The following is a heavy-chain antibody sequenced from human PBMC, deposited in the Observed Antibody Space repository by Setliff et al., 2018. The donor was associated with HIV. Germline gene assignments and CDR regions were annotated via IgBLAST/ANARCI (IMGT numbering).Heavy chain of an antibody. J-gene: IGHJ5*02. V-gene: IGHV3-23*01. CDR3: ARVLLRTNPLYGVASNWFDP. Sequence: GGSLRLSCAASGFTLSNYAMNWVRQAPGKGLEWVSGISGTGFSAWYADSVKGRFTSSRDNAKSSLFLQMSGLRPEDTAVYYCARVLLRTNPLYGVASNWFDPWGQGTLVTVSS. CDR2: ISGTGFSA. D-gene: IGHD2-8*01. CDR1: GFTLSNYA.